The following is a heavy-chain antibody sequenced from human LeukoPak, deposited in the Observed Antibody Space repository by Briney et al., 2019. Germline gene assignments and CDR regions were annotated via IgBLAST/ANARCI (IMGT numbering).Heavy chain of an antibody. Sequence: ASVKVSCRASGYTFTSYDINGWRQATGQGLDWMGWMNPNSGNTGYAQKFQGRVTMTMNTSISTAYMALSSLRSEDTAVYYCAIGDTDCSSTSCYGWFDPWGQGTLVTVSS. D-gene: IGHD2-2*01. V-gene: IGHV1-8*01. CDR2: MNPNSGNT. CDR1: GYTFTSYD. J-gene: IGHJ5*02. CDR3: AIGDTDCSSTSCYGWFDP.